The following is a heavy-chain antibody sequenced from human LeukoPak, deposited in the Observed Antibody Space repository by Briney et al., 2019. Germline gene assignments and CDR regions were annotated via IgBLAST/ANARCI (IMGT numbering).Heavy chain of an antibody. J-gene: IGHJ5*02. CDR1: GFTFNTYA. CDR3: TRESYFYGGSGYYSWFDP. Sequence: GGSLRLSCAASGFTFNTYAMSWVRQAPGKGLEWVSSINDGGRDTYYADSVKGRFTISRDNSKNSVFLQMSSLRVEDTAVYFCTRESYFYGGSGYYSWFDPWGRGTLVTVSS. CDR2: INDGGRDT. V-gene: IGHV3-23*01. D-gene: IGHD3-22*01.